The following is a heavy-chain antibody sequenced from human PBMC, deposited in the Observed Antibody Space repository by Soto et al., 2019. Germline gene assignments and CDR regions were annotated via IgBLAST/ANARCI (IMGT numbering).Heavy chain of an antibody. Sequence: VHLLESGGGLVQPGGSLRLSCAASGFTFSAYSLSWVRQAPGKGLQWVSGISGLGGSRYYADSVKGRFTISRDNSKKSLYLQMDSLRVEDTAVYYCAKSYGNTWEQYDFDYWGQGTLLTVSS. CDR1: GFTFSAYS. V-gene: IGHV3-23*01. CDR3: AKSYGNTWEQYDFDY. CDR2: ISGLGGSR. J-gene: IGHJ4*02. D-gene: IGHD1-26*01.